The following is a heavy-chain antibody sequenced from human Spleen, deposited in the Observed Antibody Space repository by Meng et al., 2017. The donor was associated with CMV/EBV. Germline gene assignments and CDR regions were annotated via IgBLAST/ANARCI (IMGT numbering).Heavy chain of an antibody. CDR1: FTFSSYA. V-gene: IGHV3-23*01. Sequence: FTFSSYAMSWVRQAPGKGLEWVSAMSGSGGSTYYADSVKGRFTISRDNSKNTLYLQMNSLRAEDTAVYYCAKVLELRFLEWLFPFDYWDQGTLVTVSS. CDR2: MSGSGGST. D-gene: IGHD3-3*01. J-gene: IGHJ4*02. CDR3: AKVLELRFLEWLFPFDY.